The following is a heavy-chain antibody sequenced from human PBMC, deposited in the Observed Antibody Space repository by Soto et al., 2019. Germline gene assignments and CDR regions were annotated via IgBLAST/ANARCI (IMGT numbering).Heavy chain of an antibody. CDR2: INQSGST. D-gene: IGHD1-26*01. V-gene: IGHV4-34*01. J-gene: IGHJ5*02. CDR1: GGSFSGLY. CDR3: AKGTWEARFDP. Sequence: PSETLSLTCAVYGGSFSGLYWSWIRQPPGRGLEWIGEINQSGSTNYNPSLESRVAISVDTSRNQFSLRLSSVTAADTAVYYCAKGTWEARFDPWGQGTLVTVSS.